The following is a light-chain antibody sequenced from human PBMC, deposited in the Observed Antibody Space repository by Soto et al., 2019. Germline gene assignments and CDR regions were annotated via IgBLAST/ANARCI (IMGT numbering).Light chain of an antibody. CDR2: EVA. J-gene: IGLJ3*02. CDR3: SSYAGNYNLV. V-gene: IGLV2-8*01. CDR1: SSDVGGYKY. Sequence: QSALTQPPSASGSPGQSVTISCTGTSSDVGGYKYVSWYQQYPGKAPKLIIFEVAQRPAGVPDRFSGSKSGNMASLTVSGLQAEDEANYYCSSYAGNYNLVFGGGTKLTVL.